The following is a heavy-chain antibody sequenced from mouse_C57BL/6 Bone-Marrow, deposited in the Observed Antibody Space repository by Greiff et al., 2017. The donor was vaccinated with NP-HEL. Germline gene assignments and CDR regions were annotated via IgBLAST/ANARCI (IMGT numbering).Heavy chain of an antibody. CDR2: IDPENGDT. Sequence: VQLQQSGAELVRPGASVKLSCTASGFNIKDDYMYWVKQRPEQGLEWIGWIDPENGDTEYASKFQGKATITADTSSNTAYLQLSSLTSEDTAVYYCTTRRLLRYWYFDVWGTGTTVTVSS. D-gene: IGHD1-1*01. CDR1: GFNIKDDY. V-gene: IGHV14-4*01. CDR3: TTRRLLRYWYFDV. J-gene: IGHJ1*03.